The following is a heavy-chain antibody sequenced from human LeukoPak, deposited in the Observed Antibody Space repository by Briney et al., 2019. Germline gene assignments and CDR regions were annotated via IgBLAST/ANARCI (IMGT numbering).Heavy chain of an antibody. J-gene: IGHJ4*02. V-gene: IGHV4-59*01. CDR1: GGSISSYY. Sequence: SETLSLTCTVSGGSISSYYWSWIRQPPGKGLEWIGYIYYSGSTNYNPSLKSRVTISVDTPKNQFSLKLSAVTAADTAVYYCARRAVTRALDYWGQGTLVTVSS. CDR3: ARRAVTRALDY. D-gene: IGHD6-19*01. CDR2: IYYSGST.